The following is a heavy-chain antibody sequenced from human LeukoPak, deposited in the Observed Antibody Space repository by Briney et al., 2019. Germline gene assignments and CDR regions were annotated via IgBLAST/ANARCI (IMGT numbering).Heavy chain of an antibody. V-gene: IGHV3-30*18. D-gene: IGHD2-2*02. J-gene: IGHJ5*02. CDR2: IPYDGSNK. CDR1: GFTFSSYG. CDR3: AKGYCSSTSCYTGWFDP. Sequence: GGSLRLSCAASGFTFSSYGMHWVRQAPGKGLEWVAVIPYDGSNKYYADSVKGRFTISRDNSKNTLYLQMNSLRAEDTAVYYCAKGYCSSTSCYTGWFDPWGQGTLVTVSS.